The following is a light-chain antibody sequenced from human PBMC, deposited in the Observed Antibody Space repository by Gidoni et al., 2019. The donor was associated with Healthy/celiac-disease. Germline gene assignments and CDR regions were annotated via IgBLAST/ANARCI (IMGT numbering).Light chain of an antibody. CDR2: RNN. CDR1: SSNIGSKY. CDR3: AAGDDSLSGRV. V-gene: IGLV1-47*01. Sequence: QSVLTQPPSAFGTPGQRVTISCSGSSSNIGSKYVYWYQQLPGTAPKLLIYRNNHRPSGVPDRFSGSKSGTSDSLAISGRRSEDEADYYCAAGDDSLSGRVFGGGTKLTVL. J-gene: IGLJ3*02.